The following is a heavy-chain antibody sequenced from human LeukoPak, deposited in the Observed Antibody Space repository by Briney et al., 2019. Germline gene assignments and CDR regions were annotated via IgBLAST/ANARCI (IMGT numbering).Heavy chain of an antibody. Sequence: TGGSLRLSCAASGFTFNTYAMSWVRQAPGKGLEWVSSISGGDVTTSYADSVKGRFIISRDNSKNTLYLDMDSLRAEDTAMYYGTKPSGRARGWYFDLWGRGTVVTVSS. CDR3: TKPSGRARGWYFDL. CDR1: GFTFNTYA. V-gene: IGHV3-23*01. J-gene: IGHJ2*01. CDR2: ISGGDVTT. D-gene: IGHD6-25*01.